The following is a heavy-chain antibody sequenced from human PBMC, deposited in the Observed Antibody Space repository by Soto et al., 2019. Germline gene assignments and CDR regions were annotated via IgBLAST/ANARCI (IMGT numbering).Heavy chain of an antibody. CDR1: GGSFSGYY. J-gene: IGHJ4*02. V-gene: IGHV4-34*01. CDR2: INHSGST. CDR3: ARDPFDY. Sequence: SETLSLTCAVYGGSFSGYYWSWIRQPPGKGLEWIGEINHSGSTNYNPSLKSRVTISVDTSKNQFSLKLSSVTAADTAVYYCARDPFDYWGQGTLVTVSS.